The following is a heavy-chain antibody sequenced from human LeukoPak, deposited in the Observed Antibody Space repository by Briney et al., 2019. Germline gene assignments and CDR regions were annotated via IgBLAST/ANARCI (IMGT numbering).Heavy chain of an antibody. D-gene: IGHD6-13*01. CDR3: ARGTIAAAGRGFDY. J-gene: IGHJ4*02. CDR2: INHSGST. V-gene: IGHV4-34*01. Sequence: PSETLSLTCAVYGGSFSGYYWSWIRQPPGKGLEWIGEINHSGSTNYNPSLKRRVTISVDTSKNQFSLKLSSVTAADTAVYYCARGTIAAAGRGFDYWGQGTLVTVSS. CDR1: GGSFSGYY.